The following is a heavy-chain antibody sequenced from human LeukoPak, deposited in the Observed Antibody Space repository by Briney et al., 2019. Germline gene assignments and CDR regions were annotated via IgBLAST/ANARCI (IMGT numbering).Heavy chain of an antibody. CDR3: VVAYYYYYMDV. J-gene: IGHJ6*03. V-gene: IGHV1-2*02. CDR1: GYTFTGYY. CDR2: VNPNSGGT. D-gene: IGHD2-15*01. Sequence: ASVKVSCKASGYTFTGYYMRWVRQAPGQGLEWMGWVNPNSGGTNYAQKFQGRVTMTRDTSISTAYMELSRLRSDDTAVYYCVVAYYYYYMDVWGKGTTVTISS.